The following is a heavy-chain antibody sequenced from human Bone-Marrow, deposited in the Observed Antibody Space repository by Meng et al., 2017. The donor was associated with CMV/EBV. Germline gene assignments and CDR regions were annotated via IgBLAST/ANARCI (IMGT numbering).Heavy chain of an antibody. Sequence: SETLSLTCTVSGYSISSGYYWGWIRQPPGKGLEWIGSIYHSGSTYYNPSLKSRVTISVDTSKNQFSLKLSSVTAADTAVYYCARDPSYCSSTSCYLWWFDPWGQGTLVTVSS. D-gene: IGHD2-2*01. V-gene: IGHV4-38-2*02. CDR3: ARDPSYCSSTSCYLWWFDP. CDR1: GYSISSGYY. CDR2: IYHSGST. J-gene: IGHJ5*02.